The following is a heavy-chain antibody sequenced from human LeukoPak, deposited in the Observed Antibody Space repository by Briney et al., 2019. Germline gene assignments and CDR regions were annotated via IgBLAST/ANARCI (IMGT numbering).Heavy chain of an antibody. CDR1: GGSFSGYY. D-gene: IGHD3-22*01. CDR3: ARGEDYYDQWYFDY. J-gene: IGHJ4*02. Sequence: SETLSLTCAVYGGSFSGYYWTWIRQPPGKGLEWIGEINHSGITNYNPSLKSRVTISVDTSKNQFSLKLSSVTAADTAVYYCARGEDYYDQWYFDYWGQGTLVTFSS. V-gene: IGHV4-34*01. CDR2: INHSGIT.